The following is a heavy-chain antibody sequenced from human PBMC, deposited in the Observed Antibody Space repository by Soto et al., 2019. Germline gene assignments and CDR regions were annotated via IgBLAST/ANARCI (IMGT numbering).Heavy chain of an antibody. V-gene: IGHV4-31*03. D-gene: IGHD3-16*02. CDR2: IYYSGST. J-gene: IGHJ4*02. Sequence: QVQLQESGPGLVKPSQTLSLTCTVSGGSISSGGYYWSLIRQHQGTGLEWIGYIYYSGSTYYNPSLRSRVTISVDPSKNQFSLRLSSVTAADTAVYYCARKWGDYVWGSYRRWVGYFDYWGQGTLVTVSS. CDR3: ARKWGDYVWGSYRRWVGYFDY. CDR1: GGSISSGGYY.